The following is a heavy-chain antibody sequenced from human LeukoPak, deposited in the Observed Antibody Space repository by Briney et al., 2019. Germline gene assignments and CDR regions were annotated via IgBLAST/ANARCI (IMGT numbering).Heavy chain of an antibody. CDR1: GFPFRSYS. CDR3: ASAQYYYDSSGFDY. CDR2: ISSSSSYI. J-gene: IGHJ4*02. Sequence: GGSVRLSCAASGFPFRSYSMNGVREAPGRGLEWVSSISSSSSYIHYADSVKGRFTISRDNAKNSLYLQMNSLGAEDTAVYYCASAQYYYDSSGFDYWGQGTLVTVSS. V-gene: IGHV3-21*01. D-gene: IGHD3-22*01.